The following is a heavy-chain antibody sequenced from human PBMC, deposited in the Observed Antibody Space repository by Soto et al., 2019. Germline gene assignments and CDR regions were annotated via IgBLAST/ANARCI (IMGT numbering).Heavy chain of an antibody. D-gene: IGHD3-16*02. CDR1: GGTFSTYA. CDR3: AKDRLELRLGELSFDY. CDR2: IIPMYGTA. J-gene: IGHJ4*02. V-gene: IGHV1-69*06. Sequence: SVKVSCKASGGTFSTYAISWVRQAPGQGLEWMGGIIPMYGTANYAQKFQGRVTITADKSTNTAYMELSSLRAEDTAVYYCAKDRLELRLGELSFDYWGQGTLVTVSS.